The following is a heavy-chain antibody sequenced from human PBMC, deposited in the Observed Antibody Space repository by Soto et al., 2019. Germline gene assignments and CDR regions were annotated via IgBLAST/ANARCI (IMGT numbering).Heavy chain of an antibody. D-gene: IGHD4-17*01. V-gene: IGHV3-66*01. J-gene: IGHJ3*02. Sequence: GGSLRLSCAASGFTVSSNYMSWVRQAPGKGLGWVSVIYSGGSTNYEDSVKGRFTISRDNSKNMLYLQMNSLRAEDTAVYYCARDFRTTVTTVAFDIWGQGTMVTVSS. CDR3: ARDFRTTVTTVAFDI. CDR1: GFTVSSNY. CDR2: IYSGGST.